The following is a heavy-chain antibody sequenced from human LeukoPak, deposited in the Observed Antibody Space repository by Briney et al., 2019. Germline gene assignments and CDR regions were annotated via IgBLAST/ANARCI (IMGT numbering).Heavy chain of an antibody. V-gene: IGHV3-23*01. CDR1: GFTFDDYA. D-gene: IGHD3-9*01. CDR3: AKCILDWLPDY. Sequence: GRSLRLSCAASGFTFDDYAMHWVRQAPGKGLEWVSAISGSGGSTYYADSVKGRFTISRDNSKNTLYLQMNSLRAEDTAVYYCAKCILDWLPDYWGQGTLVTVSS. J-gene: IGHJ4*02. CDR2: ISGSGGST.